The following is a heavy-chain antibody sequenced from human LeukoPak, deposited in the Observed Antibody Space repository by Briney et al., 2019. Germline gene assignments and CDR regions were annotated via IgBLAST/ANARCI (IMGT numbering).Heavy chain of an antibody. D-gene: IGHD3-10*01. V-gene: IGHV4-59*01. J-gene: IGHJ4*02. CDR3: ARSSYGSGRYGPQFDY. Sequence: SETLSLTCAVYGGSFSGYYWSCIRQPPGKGLEWIGYIYYSGNTKYNPSLKSRVTISVDTSKNQFSLKLSSVTAADTAVYYCARSSYGSGRYGPQFDYWGQGTLVTVSS. CDR1: GGSFSGYY. CDR2: IYYSGNT.